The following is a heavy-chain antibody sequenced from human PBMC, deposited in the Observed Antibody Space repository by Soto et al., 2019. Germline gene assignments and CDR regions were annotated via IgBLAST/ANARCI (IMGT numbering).Heavy chain of an antibody. CDR1: GGSISSGGYY. Sequence: QVQLQESGPGLVKPSQTLSLTCTVSGGSISSGGYYWSWIRQHPGTGLEWIGYIYYSGSTYYNPSLMGQVTISVDTATNQWSLKLSSVTAADTAVYYCARDNVYCNSTSCRNWFDPRGQGALVTVST. V-gene: IGHV4-31*01. D-gene: IGHD2-2*01. CDR2: IYYSGST. J-gene: IGHJ5*02. CDR3: ARDNVYCNSTSCRNWFDP.